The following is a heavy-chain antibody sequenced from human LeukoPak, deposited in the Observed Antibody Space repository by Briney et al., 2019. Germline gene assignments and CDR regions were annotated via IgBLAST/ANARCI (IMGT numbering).Heavy chain of an antibody. CDR3: ARGSGYSYGYGMDV. D-gene: IGHD5-18*01. Sequence: SSETLSLTCTVSGGSIGSYYWSWIRQPPGKGLEWIGYIYYSGGTNYNPSLKSRVTISVDTSKNHFSLKLSSVTAADTAVYYCARGSGYSYGYGMDVWGQGTTVTVSS. V-gene: IGHV4-59*01. J-gene: IGHJ6*02. CDR1: GGSIGSYY. CDR2: IYYSGGT.